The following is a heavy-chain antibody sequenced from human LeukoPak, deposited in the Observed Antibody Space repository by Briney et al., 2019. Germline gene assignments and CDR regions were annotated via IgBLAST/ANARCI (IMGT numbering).Heavy chain of an antibody. CDR1: GYTFTSYG. V-gene: IGHV1-18*01. Sequence: ASVKVSCKASGYTFTSYGISWVRQAPGQGLEWMAWISAYNGNTNYAQKLQGRVTMTTDTSTSTAYMELRSLRSDDTAVYYCAREGDGYDYPYYYSGMDVWGQGTTVTVSS. CDR2: ISAYNGNT. CDR3: AREGDGYDYPYYYSGMDV. J-gene: IGHJ6*02. D-gene: IGHD5-12*01.